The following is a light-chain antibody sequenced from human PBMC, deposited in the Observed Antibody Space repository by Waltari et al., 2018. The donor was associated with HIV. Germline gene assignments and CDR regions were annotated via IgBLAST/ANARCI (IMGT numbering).Light chain of an antibody. J-gene: IGLJ1*01. Sequence: QSALSQPASVSGSPGQSITISCTGTDGDIDSDFVSWYQHHPGAAPKLIIYEVYHRSSRISDRLSASKSGKTASLTISGLRSEDEADYYCCSFMRGRQAFYVFGTGTKVTVL. CDR2: EVY. V-gene: IGLV2-14*01. CDR3: CSFMRGRQAFYV. CDR1: DGDIDSDF.